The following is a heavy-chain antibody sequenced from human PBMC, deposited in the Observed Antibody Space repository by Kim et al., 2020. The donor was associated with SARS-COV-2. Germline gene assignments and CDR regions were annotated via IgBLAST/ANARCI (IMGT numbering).Heavy chain of an antibody. J-gene: IGHJ4*02. CDR2: IYHSGST. CDR1: GGSISSGGYS. D-gene: IGHD5-18*01. V-gene: IGHV4-30-2*01. Sequence: SETLSLTCAVSGGSISSGGYSWSWIRQPPGKGLEWIGYIYHSGSTYYNPSLKSRVTISVDMSKNQFSLKLSSVTAADTAVYYCARILRGYSYGYYFDYWGQGTLVTVSS. CDR3: ARILRGYSYGYYFDY.